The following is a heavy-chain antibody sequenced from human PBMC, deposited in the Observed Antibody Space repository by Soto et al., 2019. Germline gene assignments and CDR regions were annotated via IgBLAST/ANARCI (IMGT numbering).Heavy chain of an antibody. D-gene: IGHD2-2*02. CDR2: IDESGST. J-gene: IGHJ5*02. V-gene: IGHV4-39*01. CDR3: ARQKTCSGSSCNKWFDP. CDR1: GGSISRSSYY. Sequence: SETLSLTCTVSGGSISRSSYYWGWIRHPPGKGLEWIGSIDESGSTYYNPSLESRVTISVDTSKNQFSLKLSAVTAADTAVYYCARQKTCSGSSCNKWFDPWGQGTLVTVSS.